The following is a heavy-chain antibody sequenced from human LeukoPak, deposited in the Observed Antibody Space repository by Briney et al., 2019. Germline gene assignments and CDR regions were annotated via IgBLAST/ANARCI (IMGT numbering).Heavy chain of an antibody. Sequence: PGGSLRLSCAASGFTFSRNSMSWVRQAPGKGLEWVSIIYSGGRTYHADSVKGRFTISRDNSRNTLYLQMNSLRAEDTAVYYCAGDRTGYFDCWGQGTLVTVSS. J-gene: IGHJ4*02. CDR2: IYSGGRT. CDR3: AGDRTGYFDC. V-gene: IGHV3-53*01. CDR1: GFTFSRNS. D-gene: IGHD2-15*01.